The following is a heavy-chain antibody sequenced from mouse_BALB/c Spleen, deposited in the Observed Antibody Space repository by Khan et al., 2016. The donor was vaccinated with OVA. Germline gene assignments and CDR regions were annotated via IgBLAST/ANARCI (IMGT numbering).Heavy chain of an antibody. CDR1: GFNIKDYY. V-gene: IGHV14-1*02. Sequence: VQLQQSGTELVRPGALVKLSCKASGFNIKDYYIHWVKQRPEQGLEWIGWIDPENVNTIYDPKLQGKASITADTSSNTAYLQLSSLAAEDTTVYYCARSGYDAWFAYWGQGTLVTVSA. J-gene: IGHJ3*01. CDR3: ARSGYDAWFAY. CDR2: IDPENVNT. D-gene: IGHD2-3*01.